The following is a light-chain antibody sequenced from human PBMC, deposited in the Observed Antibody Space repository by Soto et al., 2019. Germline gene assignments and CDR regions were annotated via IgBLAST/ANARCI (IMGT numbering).Light chain of an antibody. CDR3: QQRSNWPRT. CDR1: QSVSTY. J-gene: IGKJ2*01. CDR2: DAS. Sequence: EIVLTQSPATLSLSPGERATLSCRASQSVSTYLAWYQQKPGQAPRHLIYDASNRATGTPARFSGSGSGTDFTLTISSLESEDFAVYYCQQRSNWPRTFCQGTKLEIK. V-gene: IGKV3-11*01.